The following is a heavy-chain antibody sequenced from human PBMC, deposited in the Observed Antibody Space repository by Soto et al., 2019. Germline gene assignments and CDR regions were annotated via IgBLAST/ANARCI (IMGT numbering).Heavy chain of an antibody. D-gene: IGHD6-6*01. CDR3: ARDHVPSPYYYYMDA. Sequence: GGSLRLSCAASGFTFSSYGMHWVRQAPGKGLEWVAVIWYDGSNKYYADSVKGRFTISRDNSKNTLYLQMNSLRAEDTAVYYFARDHVPSPYYYYMDAWGQEPTAPV. CDR1: GFTFSSYG. J-gene: IGHJ6*02. CDR2: IWYDGSNK. V-gene: IGHV3-33*01.